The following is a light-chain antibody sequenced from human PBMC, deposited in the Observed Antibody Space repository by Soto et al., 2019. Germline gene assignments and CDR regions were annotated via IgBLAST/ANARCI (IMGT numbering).Light chain of an antibody. Sequence: QSVLTQPPSASGSPGQSVTISCTGTSSDVGGYNYVSWYQQYPGKAPKIMIYEVSERPSGVPVRFSGSKSGNTASLTVSGLQAEDEADYYCSSYAGTNNLVFGGGTKLPS. CDR2: EVS. CDR3: SSYAGTNNLV. J-gene: IGLJ3*02. CDR1: SSDVGGYNY. V-gene: IGLV2-8*01.